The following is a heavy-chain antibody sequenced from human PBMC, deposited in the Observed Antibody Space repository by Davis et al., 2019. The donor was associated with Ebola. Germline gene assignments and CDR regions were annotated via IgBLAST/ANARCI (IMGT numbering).Heavy chain of an antibody. D-gene: IGHD3-3*01. CDR2: IRYDGSNK. Sequence: GESLKISCAASGFTFSSYGMHWVRQAPGKGLEWVAFIRYDGSNKYYADSVKGRFTISRDNAQNSLYLQMNSLRAEDTAVYYCAKAPNYDFWSTYDYYFDYWGQGTLVTVSS. V-gene: IGHV3-30*02. CDR1: GFTFSSYG. CDR3: AKAPNYDFWSTYDYYFDY. J-gene: IGHJ4*02.